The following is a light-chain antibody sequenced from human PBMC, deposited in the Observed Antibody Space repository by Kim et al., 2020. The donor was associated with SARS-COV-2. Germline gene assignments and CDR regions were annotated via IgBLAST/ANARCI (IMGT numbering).Light chain of an antibody. CDR2: GAS. Sequence: PGERATLSCRASQSVSSYLAWYQQKPGQAPRLLIDGASDRATGIPARFSGSGSGTDFTLTISSLEPEDFAIYYCQQRSNWPLTFGGGTKVDIK. CDR1: QSVSSY. J-gene: IGKJ4*01. CDR3: QQRSNWPLT. V-gene: IGKV3-11*01.